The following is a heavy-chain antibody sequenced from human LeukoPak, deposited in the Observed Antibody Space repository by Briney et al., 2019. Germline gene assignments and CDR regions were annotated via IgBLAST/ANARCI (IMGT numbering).Heavy chain of an antibody. V-gene: IGHV1-2*02. Sequence: ASVKVSCKASGYTFTGYYMHWVRQAPGQGLEWMGWINPNSGGTNYAQKFQGRVTMTRDTSISTAYMELSGLRSDDTAVYYCAREPSGHYYDSSGYYAFGYWGQGTLVTVSS. CDR3: AREPSGHYYDSSGYYAFGY. CDR1: GYTFTGYY. CDR2: INPNSGGT. D-gene: IGHD3-22*01. J-gene: IGHJ4*02.